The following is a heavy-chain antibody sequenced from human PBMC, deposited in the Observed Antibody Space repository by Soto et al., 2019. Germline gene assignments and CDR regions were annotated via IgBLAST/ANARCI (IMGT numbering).Heavy chain of an antibody. D-gene: IGHD3-3*01. CDR1: GGSISSSSYY. J-gene: IGHJ6*03. CDR3: ASSDQNFWSGYNPTYYYYYMDV. V-gene: IGHV4-39*01. CDR2: IYYSGST. Sequence: SETLSLTCTVSGGSISSSSYYWGWIRQPPGKGLEWIGSIYYSGSTYYNPSLKSRVTISVDTSKNQFSLKLSSVTAADTAVYYCASSDQNFWSGYNPTYYYYYMDVWGKGTTVTVSS.